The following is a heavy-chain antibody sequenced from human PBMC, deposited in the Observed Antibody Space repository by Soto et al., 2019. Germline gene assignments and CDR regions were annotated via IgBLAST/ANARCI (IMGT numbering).Heavy chain of an antibody. CDR2: IIPILGIA. D-gene: IGHD6-6*01. V-gene: IGHV1-69*02. CDR3: ELNVAARLYYFDY. Sequence: SVKVSCKASGGTFSSYTISWVRQAPGQGLEWMGRIIPILGIANYAQKFQGRVTITADKSTSTAYMELSSLRSEDTAVYYCELNVAARLYYFDYWGQGTLVTVSS. CDR1: GGTFSSYT. J-gene: IGHJ4*02.